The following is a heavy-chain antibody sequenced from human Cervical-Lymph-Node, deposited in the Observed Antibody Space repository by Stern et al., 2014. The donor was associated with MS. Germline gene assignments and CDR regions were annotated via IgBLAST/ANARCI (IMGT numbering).Heavy chain of an antibody. D-gene: IGHD2-2*01. J-gene: IGHJ5*02. CDR2: IYYSGST. CDR1: GGSISSGDYY. V-gene: IGHV4-30-4*01. Sequence: QLQLQESGPGLVKPSQTLSLTCTVSGGSISSGDYYWSWIRQPPGKGLEWIGYIYYSGSTYYNPSLKSRVPISVDTSKNQCSLKLSSVTAADTAVYYCASANCSSTSCPNWFDPWGQGTLVTVSS. CDR3: ASANCSSTSCPNWFDP.